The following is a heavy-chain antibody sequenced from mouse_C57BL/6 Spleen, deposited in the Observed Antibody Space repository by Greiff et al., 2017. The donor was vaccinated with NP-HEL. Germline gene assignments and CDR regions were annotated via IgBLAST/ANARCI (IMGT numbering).Heavy chain of an antibody. Sequence: VQLQQSGAELVKPGASVKLSCKASGYTFTSYWMHWVKQRPGQGLEWIGMIHPNSGSTNYNEKFKSKATLTVDKSSSTAYMQLSSLTSEDSAVYYCERFYYYGRSYRYFDVWGTGTTVTVSS. J-gene: IGHJ1*03. D-gene: IGHD1-1*01. CDR2: IHPNSGST. CDR1: GYTFTSYW. CDR3: ERFYYYGRSYRYFDV. V-gene: IGHV1-64*01.